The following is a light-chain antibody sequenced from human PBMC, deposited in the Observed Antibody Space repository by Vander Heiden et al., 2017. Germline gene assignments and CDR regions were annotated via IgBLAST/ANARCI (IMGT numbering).Light chain of an antibody. Sequence: DIQMTQSPSTLSASVGDRVTITCRASQSISSWLAWYQQKPGKAPKVLIYKASSLESGVPSRFYGSGSGTEFTLTISRVQPDDFATYYCQQYNTYSTFGQGTKLEIK. V-gene: IGKV1-5*03. J-gene: IGKJ2*01. CDR1: QSISSW. CDR3: QQYNTYST. CDR2: KAS.